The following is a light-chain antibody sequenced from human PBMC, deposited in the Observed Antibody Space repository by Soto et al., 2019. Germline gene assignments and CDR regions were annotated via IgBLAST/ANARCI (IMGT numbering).Light chain of an antibody. CDR2: GAS. V-gene: IGKV3-15*01. J-gene: IGKJ2*01. CDR1: QSVSSN. CDR3: QQYNNWPPYT. Sequence: EIVMTQSPATLSVSPGERATLSCRASQSVSSNLAWYQQKPGQAPRLLIYGASKRATGIPARFSGSGSGTEFTLTISRLQYEDFAVYYCQQYNNWPPYTFGHWTKLEIK.